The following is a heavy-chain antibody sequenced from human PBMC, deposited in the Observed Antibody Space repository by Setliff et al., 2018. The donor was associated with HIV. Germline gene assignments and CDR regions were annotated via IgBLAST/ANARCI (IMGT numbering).Heavy chain of an antibody. CDR1: GGTFRSKT. CDR3: ARDLRDGFEEWFSTLDDGMDV. Sequence: ASVKVSCKAVGGTFRSKTVSWVRKAPGQGLEWMGNINHHTGGTKYAEKFQGRVTLTRDTSINTNYMELSRLRSDDTAAYYCARDLRDGFEEWFSTLDDGMDVWGQGTTVTVSS. CDR2: INHHTGGT. J-gene: IGHJ6*02. V-gene: IGHV1-2*02. D-gene: IGHD3-3*01.